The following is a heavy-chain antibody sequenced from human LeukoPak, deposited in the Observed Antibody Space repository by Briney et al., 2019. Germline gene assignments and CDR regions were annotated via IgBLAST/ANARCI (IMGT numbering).Heavy chain of an antibody. D-gene: IGHD6-13*01. CDR2: ISDDGSRK. CDR1: GFTFSFSG. Sequence: PGGSLRLSCAASGFTFSFSGMYWVRQAPGKGLEWLAFISDDGSRKYYADSVKGRFTISRDNSKNTLFLQMSSLRTEDTAMYYCAKDRSTTWSFDYWGQGTLVTVSS. CDR3: AKDRSTTWSFDY. J-gene: IGHJ4*02. V-gene: IGHV3-30*18.